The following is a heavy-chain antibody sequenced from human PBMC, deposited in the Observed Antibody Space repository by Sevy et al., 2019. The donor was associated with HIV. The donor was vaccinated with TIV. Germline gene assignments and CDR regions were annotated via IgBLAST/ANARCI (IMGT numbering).Heavy chain of an antibody. J-gene: IGHJ4*02. V-gene: IGHV3-48*02. CDR3: SGGVVVGY. CDR2: IRNSSSTI. CDR1: GFTFSSYS. Sequence: GGSLRLSCAASGFTFSSYSMNWVRQAPGKGLEWVSYIRNSSSTIYYADSVKGRFTISRDNAKNSLYLQMNSLRDDDTAVSYCSGGVVVGYWGQGTLVTLSP. D-gene: IGHD2-15*01.